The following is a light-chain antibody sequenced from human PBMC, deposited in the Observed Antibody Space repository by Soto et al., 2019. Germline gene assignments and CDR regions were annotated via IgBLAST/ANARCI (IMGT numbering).Light chain of an antibody. CDR3: QQSMTVPLT. Sequence: DIQMTQSPSSLSASVGDRVTITCRASQSINGYLNWYQQKLGEAPNLLIYAVSSLQSGVPSRFSGSGSGTVFTRTSSSLQPEEVASYFCQQSMTVPLTFGGGTKVEIK. CDR2: AVS. CDR1: QSINGY. J-gene: IGKJ4*01. V-gene: IGKV1-39*01.